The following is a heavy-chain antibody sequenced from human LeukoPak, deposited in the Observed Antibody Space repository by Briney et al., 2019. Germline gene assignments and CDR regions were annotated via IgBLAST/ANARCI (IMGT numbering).Heavy chain of an antibody. CDR2: IDPNSGGT. CDR3: ASRGASGSYGIDY. J-gene: IGHJ4*02. CDR1: GYTFTGYY. D-gene: IGHD3-10*01. V-gene: IGHV1-2*02. Sequence: ASVKVSCKASGYTFTGYYMSWVRQAPGQGLEWMGWIDPNSGGTNYAQKFQGRVTMTRDTSISTAYMELSRLTSDDTAVYYCASRGASGSYGIDYWGQGTLVTVSS.